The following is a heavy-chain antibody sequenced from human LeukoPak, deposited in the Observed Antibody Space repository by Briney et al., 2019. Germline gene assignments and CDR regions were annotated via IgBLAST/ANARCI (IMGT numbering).Heavy chain of an antibody. CDR1: GSTFSSYA. V-gene: IGHV3-23*01. Sequence: GGSLRLSCAASGSTFSSYAMSWVRQAPGKGLEWVSAISGSGGSTYYADSVKGRFTISRDNSKNTLYLQMNSLRAEGTAVYYCAKAPYSSGWYGVEAFDIWGQGTMVTVSS. D-gene: IGHD6-19*01. CDR3: AKAPYSSGWYGVEAFDI. CDR2: ISGSGGST. J-gene: IGHJ3*02.